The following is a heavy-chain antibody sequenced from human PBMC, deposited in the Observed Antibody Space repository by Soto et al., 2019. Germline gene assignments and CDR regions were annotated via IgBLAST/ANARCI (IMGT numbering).Heavy chain of an antibody. CDR3: AKDVRPIKWYLHDN. D-gene: IGHD2-8*01. CDR2: ISYDGSDK. CDR1: GFNFSSYA. J-gene: IGHJ4*02. V-gene: IGHV3-30*18. Sequence: GGSLRLSCAASGFNFSSYAMHWVRQAPGTGLEWVAVISYDGSDKYYADSVKGRFTISRDSSKNTLSLQMNSLRPEDTAVYYCAKDVRPIKWYLHDNWGQGTLVTVSS.